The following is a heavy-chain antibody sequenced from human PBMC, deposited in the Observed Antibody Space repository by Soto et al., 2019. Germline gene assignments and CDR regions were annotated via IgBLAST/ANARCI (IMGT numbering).Heavy chain of an antibody. V-gene: IGHV1-69*12. CDR2: ITPMFGTA. D-gene: IGHD6-19*01. CDR3: AQTLGLAVAGPGRFDL. CDR1: GGTLSRNA. J-gene: IGHJ2*01. Sequence: QVQLVQSGAEVKKYGSSVKVSCKASGGTLSRNAISWVRQAPGQGLEWMGGITPMFGTANYAQRFQGRVTITADESTSTAYMQLSSLRSDDTAVYYCAQTLGLAVAGPGRFDLWGRGTLVTVSS.